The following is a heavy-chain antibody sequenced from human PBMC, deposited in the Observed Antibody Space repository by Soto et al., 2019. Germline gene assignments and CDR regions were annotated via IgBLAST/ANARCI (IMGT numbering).Heavy chain of an antibody. D-gene: IGHD2-2*01. CDR3: ASLLLWTPDYHYYGMDV. CDR1: GFTFSSYG. J-gene: IGHJ6*02. V-gene: IGHV3-30*03. Sequence: PGGSLRLSCAASGFTFSSYGMHWVRQAPGKGLEWVAVISYDGSNKYYADSVKGRFTISRDNAKNSLYLQMNSLRAEDTAVYYCASLLLWTPDYHYYGMDVWGQGTTVTVSS. CDR2: ISYDGSNK.